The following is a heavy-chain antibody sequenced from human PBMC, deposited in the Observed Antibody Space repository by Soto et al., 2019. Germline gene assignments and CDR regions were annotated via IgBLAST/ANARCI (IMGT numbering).Heavy chain of an antibody. Sequence: EVQLVDSGGGLVQPGGSLRLSCTASGFSFSTFWMSWVRQAPGKGLEWVANINPGGSEEYYVDSVKGRFTISRDNAKNSLYLQMNSLKAEDTAMYYCARDIVQPGICFDYWGQGALVSVSS. CDR2: INPGGSEE. V-gene: IGHV3-7*01. CDR3: ARDIVQPGICFDY. J-gene: IGHJ4*02. D-gene: IGHD1-26*01. CDR1: GFSFSTFW.